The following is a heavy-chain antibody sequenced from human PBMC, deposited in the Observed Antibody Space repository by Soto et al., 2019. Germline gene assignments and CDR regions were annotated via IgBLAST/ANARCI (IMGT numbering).Heavy chain of an antibody. CDR2: LIPIFGTA. V-gene: IGHV1-69*06. CDR3: ARGEGYYARSGYNSIPH. Sequence: QVQLVQSGAEVKKPGSSVKVSCKASGGTFSSYAISWVRQAPGQGLEWMGGLIPIFGTANYAQQFQGRVTITADNAKNPAYMELSRLRSEDTAVYYCARGEGYYARSGYNSIPHWCQGTLVAVSS. CDR1: GGTFSSYA. J-gene: IGHJ4*02. D-gene: IGHD3-22*01.